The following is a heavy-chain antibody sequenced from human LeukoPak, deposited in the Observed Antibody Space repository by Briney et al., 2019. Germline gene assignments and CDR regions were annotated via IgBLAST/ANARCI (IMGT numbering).Heavy chain of an antibody. CDR3: AKGGIFSRSGYFDY. CDR2: IWYDGSNK. V-gene: IGHV3-33*06. Sequence: GGSLRLSCAASRFTFSSYGMHWVRQAPGKGLEWVAVIWYDGSNKYYADSVKGRFTISRDNSKNTLYLQMNSLRAEDTAVYYCAKGGIFSRSGYFDYWGQGTLVTVSS. J-gene: IGHJ4*02. CDR1: RFTFSSYG. D-gene: IGHD3-9*01.